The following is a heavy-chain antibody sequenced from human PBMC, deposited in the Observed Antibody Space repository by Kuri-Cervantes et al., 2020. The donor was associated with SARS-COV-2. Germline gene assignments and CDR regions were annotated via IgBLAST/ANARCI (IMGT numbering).Heavy chain of an antibody. Sequence: GESLKISCEVSGFLFSASAIHWVRQASGKGLEWVGRVRGKANNYATAYAASVKGRFTISRDDAKNSLHLQMNSLRAEDTAVYYCARDPGGVFLRGIMILSAHWFDTWGQGTLVTVSS. CDR1: GFLFSASA. J-gene: IGHJ5*02. CDR3: ARDPGGVFLRGIMILSAHWFDT. CDR2: VRGKANNYAT. V-gene: IGHV3-73*01. D-gene: IGHD3-9*01.